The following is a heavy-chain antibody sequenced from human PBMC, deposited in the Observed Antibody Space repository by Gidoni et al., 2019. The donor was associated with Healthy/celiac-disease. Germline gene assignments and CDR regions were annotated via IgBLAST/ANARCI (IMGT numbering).Heavy chain of an antibody. CDR3: ARRRITMVRGRGNWFDP. CDR1: GEFFSGFY. J-gene: IGHJ5*02. V-gene: IGHV4-34*01. Sequence: QLQQWGAGQLKPSETLSLTCAAFGEFFSGFYWSWIRQPPGKGLEWIGEINHSGSTNYNPSLKSRVTISVDTSKNQFSLKLSSVTAADTAVYYCARRRITMVRGRGNWFDPWGQGTLVTVSS. CDR2: INHSGST. D-gene: IGHD3-10*01.